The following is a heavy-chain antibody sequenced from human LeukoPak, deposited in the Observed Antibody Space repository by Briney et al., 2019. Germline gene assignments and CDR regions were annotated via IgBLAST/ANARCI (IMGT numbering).Heavy chain of an antibody. CDR3: ARLLRYYDSSGYLDY. CDR2: FYHSGST. D-gene: IGHD3-22*01. Sequence: PSETLSLTCTVSGGSISSGGFYWSWIRQPPGKGLEWIGYFYHSGSTFYNPSLNSRVTISVDRSKNQMSLKLSSVTAADTAVYYCARLLRYYDSSGYLDYWGQGTLVTVSS. CDR1: GGSISSGGFY. J-gene: IGHJ4*02. V-gene: IGHV4-30-2*01.